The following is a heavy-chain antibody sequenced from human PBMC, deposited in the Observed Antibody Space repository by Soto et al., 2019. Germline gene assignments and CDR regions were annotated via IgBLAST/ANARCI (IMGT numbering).Heavy chain of an antibody. CDR1: GYTFTSYD. J-gene: IGHJ6*03. D-gene: IGHD3-3*01. Sequence: ASVKVSCKASGYTFTSYDINWVRQATGQGLEWRGWMNPNSGNTGYAQKFQGRVTMTRNTSISTAYMELSSLRSEDTAVYYCARGRPTYYYFWSGYLYHLDVWGKGTTVTGYS. V-gene: IGHV1-8*01. CDR3: ARGRPTYYYFWSGYLYHLDV. CDR2: MNPNSGNT.